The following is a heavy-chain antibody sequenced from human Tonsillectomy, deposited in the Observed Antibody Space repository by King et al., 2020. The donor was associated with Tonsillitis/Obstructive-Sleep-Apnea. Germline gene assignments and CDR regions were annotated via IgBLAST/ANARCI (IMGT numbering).Heavy chain of an antibody. CDR3: ARDSADTPMVVDY. D-gene: IGHD5-18*01. CDR1: GFTFSSYS. Sequence: QLVQSGGGLVKPGGSLRLSCAASGFTFSSYSMNWVRQAPGKGLEWVSSISSGSSFTYYADSVRGRFTISRDNAKRSLYLQMNSLRAEDTAVYYCARDSADTPMVVDYWGQGTLVTVSS. J-gene: IGHJ4*02. V-gene: IGHV3-21*01. CDR2: ISSGSSFT.